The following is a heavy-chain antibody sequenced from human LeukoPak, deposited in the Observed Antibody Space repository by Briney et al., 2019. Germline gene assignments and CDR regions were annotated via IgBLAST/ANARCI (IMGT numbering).Heavy chain of an antibody. D-gene: IGHD6-6*01. Sequence: PGGSLRLSCAASGFTFSSYAMSWVRQAPGKGLEWVSAISGSGGSTYYADSVKGRFTISRDNSKNTLYLQMSSLRAEDTAVYYCAKAPARPFSYMDVWGKGTTVTVSS. CDR1: GFTFSSYA. CDR3: AKAPARPFSYMDV. J-gene: IGHJ6*03. V-gene: IGHV3-23*01. CDR2: ISGSGGST.